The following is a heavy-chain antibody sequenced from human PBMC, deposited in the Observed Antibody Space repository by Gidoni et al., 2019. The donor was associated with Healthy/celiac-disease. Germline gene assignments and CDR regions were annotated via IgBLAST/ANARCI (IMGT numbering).Heavy chain of an antibody. V-gene: IGHV3-49*04. CDR2: IRSKAYGGTT. CDR3: TREDAYLQKTNYDILTGDHEPSKYGMDV. CDR1: GFTFGDYA. Sequence: EVQLVESGGGLVQPGRSLRLSCTASGFTFGDYAMSWVRHAPGTGLEWVGFIRSKAYGGTTEYAASVKGRFTISRDDSKSIAYLQMNSLKTEDTAVYYCTREDAYLQKTNYDILTGDHEPSKYGMDVWGQGTTVTVSS. J-gene: IGHJ6*02. D-gene: IGHD3-9*01.